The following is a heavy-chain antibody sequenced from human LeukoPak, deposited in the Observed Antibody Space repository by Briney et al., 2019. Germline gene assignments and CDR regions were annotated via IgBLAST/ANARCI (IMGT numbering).Heavy chain of an antibody. D-gene: IGHD6-13*01. Sequence: SQTLSLTCAISGDSVSSDSAAWNWIRQSPSRGLEWLGRTYYRSKWYNDYAMSVKSRITIHPDTSKNQFSLKLSSVTAADTAVYYCARRGQQLVRYYFDSWGQGTLVTVSS. CDR2: TYYRSKWYN. J-gene: IGHJ4*02. V-gene: IGHV6-1*01. CDR1: GDSVSSDSAA. CDR3: ARRGQQLVRYYFDS.